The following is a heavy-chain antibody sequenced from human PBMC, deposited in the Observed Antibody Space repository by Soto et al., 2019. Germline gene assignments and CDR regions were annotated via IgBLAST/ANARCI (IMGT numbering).Heavy chain of an antibody. J-gene: IGHJ4*02. V-gene: IGHV1-69*01. CDR3: ARYAGLVAVPTEYFDY. CDR2: IIPIFGTA. Sequence: QVQLVQSGAEVKKPGSSVKVSCKASGGTFSSYAISWVRQAPGQGLEWMGGIIPIFGTANYAQKFQGRVTITADESTSTAYVELSSLSSDDTAVYYCARYAGLVAVPTEYFDYWGQGTLVTVSS. CDR1: GGTFSSYA. D-gene: IGHD5-12*01.